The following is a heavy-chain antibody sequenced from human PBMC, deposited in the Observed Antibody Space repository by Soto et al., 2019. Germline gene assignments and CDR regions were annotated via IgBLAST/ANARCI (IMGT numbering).Heavy chain of an antibody. J-gene: IGHJ4*02. Sequence: SETLSLTCTVSGGSISSYYWSWIRQPPGKGLEWIGYIYYSGSTNYNPSLKSRVTISVDTSKNQFSLKLSSVTAADTAVYYCARAGSVVVPAAPFRPPWLFDYWGQGTLVTVSS. D-gene: IGHD2-2*01. CDR2: IYYSGST. CDR1: GGSISSYY. CDR3: ARAGSVVVPAAPFRPPWLFDY. V-gene: IGHV4-59*01.